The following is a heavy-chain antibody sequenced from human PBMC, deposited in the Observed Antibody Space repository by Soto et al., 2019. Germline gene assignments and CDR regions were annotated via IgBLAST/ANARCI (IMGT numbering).Heavy chain of an antibody. Sequence: SETLSLTCAVYGGSFSSYCWSWIRQSPDKGLEWIGHIYDGGTTYSSPSLKGRVTISADTSETQFSLKLNSVSAADTAVYYCARGPSGDKVDYWGQGIQVTVSS. V-gene: IGHV4-34*01. CDR3: ARGPSGDKVDY. CDR2: IYDGGTT. D-gene: IGHD7-27*01. J-gene: IGHJ4*02. CDR1: GGSFSSYC.